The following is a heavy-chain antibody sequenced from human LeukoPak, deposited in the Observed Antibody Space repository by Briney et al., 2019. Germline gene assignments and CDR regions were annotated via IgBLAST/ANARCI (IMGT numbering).Heavy chain of an antibody. CDR1: GFTFSKHG. CDR2: ISDSSSRI. V-gene: IGHV3-48*04. CDR3: ARDFRGPGIAFPFDS. Sequence: GGSLRLSCAASGFTFSKHGMNWVRQAPGKGLEWVSYISDSSSRILYADSVKGRFTISRDNSKNSVYLQMNSLRAEDTAVYYCARDFRGPGIAFPFDSWGQGTLVTVSS. D-gene: IGHD6-13*01. J-gene: IGHJ4*02.